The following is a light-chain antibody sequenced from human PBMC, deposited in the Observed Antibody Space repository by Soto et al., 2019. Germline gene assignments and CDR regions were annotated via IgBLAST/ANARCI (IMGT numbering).Light chain of an antibody. CDR2: GAS. Sequence: VMTQSPATLSVSPGERATLSCWASETVGTNLAWYQQKPGQAPRLLISGASARAAGISDRFRGSGSGTTFTLPISSLRSEDSAIYYCQQYFEWPPMTFGQGTKVEI. CDR3: QQYFEWPPMT. CDR1: ETVGTN. V-gene: IGKV3-15*01. J-gene: IGKJ1*01.